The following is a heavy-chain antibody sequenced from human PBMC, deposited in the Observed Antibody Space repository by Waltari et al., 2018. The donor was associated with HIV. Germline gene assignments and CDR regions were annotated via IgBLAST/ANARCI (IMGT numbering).Heavy chain of an antibody. CDR1: GFTFSNAW. CDR2: IKSKTDGGTT. V-gene: IGHV3-15*01. Sequence: EVQLVESGGGLVKPGGSLRLSCAASGFTFSNAWMIWVRQAPGKGLEWVGRIKSKTDGGTTDYAAPVKGRFTISRDDSKNTLYLQMNSLKTEDTAVYYCTTGMYYDILTGSYYYGMDVWGQGTTVTVSS. J-gene: IGHJ6*02. CDR3: TTGMYYDILTGSYYYGMDV. D-gene: IGHD3-9*01.